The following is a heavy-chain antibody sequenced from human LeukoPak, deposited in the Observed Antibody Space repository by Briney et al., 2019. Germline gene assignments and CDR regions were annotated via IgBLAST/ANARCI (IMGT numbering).Heavy chain of an antibody. Sequence: PGGSLRLSCAASGFTFSNAWMSWVRQAPGKGLEWVGRIKSKTDGGTTDYAAPVKGRFTISRDDSKNTLYLQMNSLKTEDTAVYYCTTGSAVGATTYGYWGQGTLVTVSS. CDR1: GFTFSNAW. V-gene: IGHV3-15*01. CDR2: IKSKTDGGTT. D-gene: IGHD1-26*01. CDR3: TTGSAVGATTYGY. J-gene: IGHJ4*02.